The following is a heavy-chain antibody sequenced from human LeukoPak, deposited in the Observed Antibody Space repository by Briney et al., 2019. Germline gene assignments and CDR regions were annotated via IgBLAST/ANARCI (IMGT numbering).Heavy chain of an antibody. CDR1: GFDFSSYS. CDR3: ARGGGYSYVGLY. V-gene: IGHV3-48*01. D-gene: IGHD5-18*01. CDR2: ISSSGSTI. J-gene: IGHJ4*02. Sequence: GGSLRLSCAASGFDFSSYSMNWARQAPGKGLEWVAYISSSGSTISYADSVKGRFAISRDNAKNSLSLEMNSLRVEDTAVYYCARGGGYSYVGLYWGQGTLVTVSS.